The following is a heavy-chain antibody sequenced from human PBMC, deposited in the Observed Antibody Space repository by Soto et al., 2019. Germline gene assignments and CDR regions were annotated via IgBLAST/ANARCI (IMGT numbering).Heavy chain of an antibody. J-gene: IGHJ4*02. Sequence: QVQLVQSGAEVKKPGSSVKVSCKASGGTFSSYAISWVRQAPGQGLEWMGGIIPIFGTANYAQKFQGRVTITADESTSTAYMELSSLRSEDTAVYYCARRYCSGGSCYYAPFDCWGQGTLVTVSS. CDR2: IIPIFGTA. D-gene: IGHD2-15*01. CDR1: GGTFSSYA. CDR3: ARRYCSGGSCYYAPFDC. V-gene: IGHV1-69*01.